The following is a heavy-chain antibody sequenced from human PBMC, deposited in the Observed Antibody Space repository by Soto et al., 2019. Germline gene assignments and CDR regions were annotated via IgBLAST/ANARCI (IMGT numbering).Heavy chain of an antibody. D-gene: IGHD3-22*01. CDR1: GGTFSSYA. CDR3: VRGRSSGYYQYYSYGMDV. J-gene: IGHJ6*02. V-gene: IGHV1-69*13. Sequence: ASVKVSCKASGGTFSSYAISWVRQAPGQGLEWMGGIIPIFGTANYAQKFQGRVTITADESTSTAYMELSSLRSEDTAVYYCVRGRSSGYYQYYSYGMDVWGQGTTVTVSS. CDR2: IIPIFGTA.